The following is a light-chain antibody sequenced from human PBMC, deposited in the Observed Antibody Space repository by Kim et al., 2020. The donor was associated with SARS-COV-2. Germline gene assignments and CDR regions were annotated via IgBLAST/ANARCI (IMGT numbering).Light chain of an antibody. CDR1: QSVSSSY. CDR3: QQYGTSPLT. J-gene: IGKJ4*01. CDR2: GAS. Sequence: EIVLMQSPATLSLSPGERAALSCRASQSVSSSYLAWYQQKPGQAPRLLIYGASSRATGIPDRFSGSGSGTDFTLTITRLEPDDFAVYYCQQYGTSPLTFGGGTKLEI. V-gene: IGKV3-20*01.